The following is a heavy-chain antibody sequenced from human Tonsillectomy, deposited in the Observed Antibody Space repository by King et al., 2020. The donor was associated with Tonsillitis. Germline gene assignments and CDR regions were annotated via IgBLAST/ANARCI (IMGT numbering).Heavy chain of an antibody. V-gene: IGHV2-5*01. J-gene: IGHJ6*02. CDR3: AHTPYDFWSGPYGMDV. CDR1: GFSLSTSGVG. CDR2: IYWNDDK. D-gene: IGHD3-3*01. Sequence: TLKESGPTLVKPTQTLTLTCTFSGFSLSTSGVGVGWIRQPPGKALEWLALIYWNDDKRYSPSLKSRLTITKDTSKNQVVLTMTNMDPVDTATYYCAHTPYDFWSGPYGMDVWGQGTTVTVSS.